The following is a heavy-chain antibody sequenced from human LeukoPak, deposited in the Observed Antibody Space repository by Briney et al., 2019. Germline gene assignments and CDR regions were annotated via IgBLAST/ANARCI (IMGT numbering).Heavy chain of an antibody. CDR2: IYYSGST. D-gene: IGHD6-6*01. CDR3: ARGSSLGWFDP. J-gene: IGHJ5*02. CDR1: GGSISSGDYY. Sequence: SQTLSLTCTVSGGSISSGDYYWSWIRQPPGKGLEWLGYIYYSGSTYYNPSRKSRVTISVDTSKNQFSLKLSSVTAADTAVYYCARGSSLGWFDPWGQGTLVTVSS. V-gene: IGHV4-30-4*01.